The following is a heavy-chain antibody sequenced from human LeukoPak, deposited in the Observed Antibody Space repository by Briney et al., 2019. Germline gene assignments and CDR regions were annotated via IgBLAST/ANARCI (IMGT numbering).Heavy chain of an antibody. Sequence: GGSLRLSCAASGFTFNKYWMTWVRQAPGKGLEWVATIKTDGSQKYYVDSVKGRFSISRDNSKNTLYLQMNSLRAEDTADYYCAKAGEDIVVVPAGYFDYWGQGTLVIVTS. CDR3: AKAGEDIVVVPAGYFDY. CDR1: GFTFNKYW. J-gene: IGHJ4*02. D-gene: IGHD2-2*01. CDR2: IKTDGSQK. V-gene: IGHV3-7*03.